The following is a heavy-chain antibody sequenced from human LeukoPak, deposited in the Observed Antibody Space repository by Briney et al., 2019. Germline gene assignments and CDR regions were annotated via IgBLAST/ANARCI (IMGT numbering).Heavy chain of an antibody. Sequence: QPGGSLRLSCAASGXTFNTFWMTWLRQAPGKGQEWVANIKQDGSEKDYLDSVKGRFTISRDNAKNSLYLQMNSLRAEDTAVYYCARGRLDYGDYLNWFDPWGQGTLVTVSS. CDR2: IKQDGSEK. CDR3: ARGRLDYGDYLNWFDP. V-gene: IGHV3-7*04. J-gene: IGHJ5*02. CDR1: GXTFNTFW. D-gene: IGHD4-17*01.